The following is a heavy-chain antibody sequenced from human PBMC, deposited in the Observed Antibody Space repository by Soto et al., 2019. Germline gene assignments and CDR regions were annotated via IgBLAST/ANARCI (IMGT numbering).Heavy chain of an antibody. V-gene: IGHV1-69*13. J-gene: IGHJ4*02. CDR2: IIPIFGTA. D-gene: IGHD6-13*01. Sequence: SVKVSCKASGGTFSSCAISWVRQAPGQGLEWMGGIIPIFGTANYAQKFQGRVTITADESTSTAYMELSSLRSEDTAVYYCARDLRGAAAPASYFDYWGQGTLVTVSS. CDR3: ARDLRGAAAPASYFDY. CDR1: GGTFSSCA.